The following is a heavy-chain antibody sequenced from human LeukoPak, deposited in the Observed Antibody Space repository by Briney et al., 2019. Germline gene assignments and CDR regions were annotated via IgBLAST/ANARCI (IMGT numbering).Heavy chain of an antibody. D-gene: IGHD2/OR15-2a*01. CDR1: GFTLSSYW. V-gene: IGHV3-48*02. Sequence: GGSLRLSCEASGFTLSSYWITWVRQAPGKGLEWVSHISSGSNSINYADSVKGRFTISRDNAKNSLLLQMNSLRDEDTAVYYCARGPSNRHFDYWGQGTLVTVSS. CDR2: ISSGSNSI. CDR3: ARGPSNRHFDY. J-gene: IGHJ4*02.